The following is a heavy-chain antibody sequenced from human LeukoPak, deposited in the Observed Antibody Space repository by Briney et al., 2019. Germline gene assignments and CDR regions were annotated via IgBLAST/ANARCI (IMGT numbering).Heavy chain of an antibody. CDR1: GGSISSYY. V-gene: IGHV4-4*07. Sequence: PSQTLSLACTVSGGSISSYYWSWIRQPAGKGLEWIGRTYTSGSTNYNPSLKSRVTMSVDTSKNQFSLKLSSVTAAGTAVYYCARDGLGYCSSTSGRSMPFDIWGQGTMVTVSS. CDR2: TYTSGST. J-gene: IGHJ3*02. CDR3: ARDGLGYCSSTSGRSMPFDI. D-gene: IGHD2-2*01.